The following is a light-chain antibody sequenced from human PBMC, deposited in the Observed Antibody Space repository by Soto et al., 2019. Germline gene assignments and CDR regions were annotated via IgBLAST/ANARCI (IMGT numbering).Light chain of an antibody. CDR3: CSYAGSSTSV. CDR1: SSDVGSYDL. CDR2: EDN. V-gene: IGLV2-23*01. J-gene: IGLJ3*02. Sequence: QSALTQPASVSGSPGQSITISCTGTSSDVGSYDLVSWYQQQPGKAPKLMIYEDNKRPSGVSNRFSGSKSGNTASLTISGLQAEDEADYYCCSYAGSSTSVFGGGTKLTVL.